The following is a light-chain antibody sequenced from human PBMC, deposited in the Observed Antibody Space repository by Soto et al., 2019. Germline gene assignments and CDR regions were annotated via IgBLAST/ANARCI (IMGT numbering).Light chain of an antibody. V-gene: IGLV2-8*01. CDR3: SSYAGSNNEV. J-gene: IGLJ2*01. Sequence: QSVLTQSPSASGSPGQSVTISCTGTSSDVGGYNYVSWYQQHPGKAPKLMIYEVSKRPSGVPDRFSGSKSGNTASLTVSGLQAEDEADYYCSSYAGSNNEVFGGGTKLTVL. CDR2: EVS. CDR1: SSDVGGYNY.